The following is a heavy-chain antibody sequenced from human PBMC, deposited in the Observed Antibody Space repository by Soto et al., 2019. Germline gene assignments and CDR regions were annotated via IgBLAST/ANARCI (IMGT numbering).Heavy chain of an antibody. D-gene: IGHD5-18*01. CDR3: ALDPRGYSYGLFWSYSHLDV. J-gene: IGHJ6*02. Sequence: GGSLRRSWAAAGLTVSSNYMSWVLQAPGKGLGWVSVIYSEGTTYYADSVKGRFTVSRDNSKNTLYLQMNSLRVEDTAVYYCALDPRGYSYGLFWSYSHLDVWGQGTTVTVSS. V-gene: IGHV3-53*01. CDR2: IYSEGTT. CDR1: GLTVSSNY.